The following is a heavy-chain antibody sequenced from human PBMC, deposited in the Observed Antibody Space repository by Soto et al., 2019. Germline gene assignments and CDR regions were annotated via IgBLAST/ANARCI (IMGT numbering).Heavy chain of an antibody. CDR3: ARGRREYGDYAYSYYYMDV. D-gene: IGHD4-17*01. V-gene: IGHV4-34*01. J-gene: IGHJ6*03. Sequence: QVQLQQWGAGLLKPSETLSLTSAVYGGSFSGYYWSWIRQPPGKALECIGEINHSGSTNYNPSLKSRVTISVDTSKNQFSLKLSSVTAADTAVYYCARGRREYGDYAYSYYYMDVWGKGTTVTVSS. CDR2: INHSGST. CDR1: GGSFSGYY.